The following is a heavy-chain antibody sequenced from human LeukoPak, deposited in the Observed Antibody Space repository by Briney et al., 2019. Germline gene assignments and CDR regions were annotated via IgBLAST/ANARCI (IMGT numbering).Heavy chain of an antibody. Sequence: GGSLRLSCAASGFTFRSYYMHWVRQAPGKGLVWVLRINSDGSSTSYADSVKGRFTISRHNATLYLQMNSLRAEDTAVYYCARGNYYGMDVWGQGTTVTVSS. CDR3: ARGNYYGMDV. CDR2: INSDGSST. J-gene: IGHJ6*02. CDR1: GFTFRSYY. V-gene: IGHV3-74*01.